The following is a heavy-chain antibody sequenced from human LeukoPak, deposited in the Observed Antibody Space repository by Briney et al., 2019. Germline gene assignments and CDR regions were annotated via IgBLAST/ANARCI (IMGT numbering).Heavy chain of an antibody. CDR1: GFTFTNYA. J-gene: IGHJ3*02. V-gene: IGHV3-23*01. D-gene: IGHD6-13*01. CDR2: ISAGGDIT. Sequence: GGSLRLSCAASGFTFTNYAMYWVRQAPGKGLEWVSSISAGGDITYYADSVKGRFSISRDNSKNTLYLQMNSLKAEDTAEYYCAKGRYSSSWYYCDIWGQGTMVTVSS. CDR3: AKGRYSSSWYYCDI.